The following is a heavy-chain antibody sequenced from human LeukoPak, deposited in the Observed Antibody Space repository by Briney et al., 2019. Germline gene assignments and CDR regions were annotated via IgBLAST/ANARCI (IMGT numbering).Heavy chain of an antibody. V-gene: IGHV3-43*01. CDR1: GFTFDDYT. CDR3: AKGERGTGNTIAAAATNFDC. J-gene: IGHJ4*02. D-gene: IGHD6-13*01. Sequence: GGSLRLSCAASGFTFDDYTMHWVRQAPGKGLEWVSLISWDGGSTYYADSVKGRFTISRDNSKNSLYLQMNSLRTEDTALYYCAKGERGTGNTIAAAATNFDCWGQGTLVTVSS. CDR2: ISWDGGST.